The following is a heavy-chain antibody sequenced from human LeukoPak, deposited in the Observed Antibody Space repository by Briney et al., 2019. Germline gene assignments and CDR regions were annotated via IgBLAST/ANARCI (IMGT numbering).Heavy chain of an antibody. Sequence: GSSVKVSCKASGGTFSSYAISWVRQAPGQGLEWMGGIIPIFGTANYAQKFQGRVTITADESTSTAYMELSSLRSDDTAVYYCARTSSSWYGPDAFDIWGQGTMVTVSS. CDR2: IIPIFGTA. J-gene: IGHJ3*02. V-gene: IGHV1-69*01. CDR3: ARTSSSWYGPDAFDI. D-gene: IGHD6-13*01. CDR1: GGTFSSYA.